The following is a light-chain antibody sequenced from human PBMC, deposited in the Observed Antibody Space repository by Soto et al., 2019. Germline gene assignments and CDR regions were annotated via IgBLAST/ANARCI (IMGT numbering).Light chain of an antibody. J-gene: IGKJ2*01. V-gene: IGKV3-15*01. CDR2: GAS. CDR1: QSVSSN. Sequence: EIVMTQSPATLSVSPGERATLSCRASQSVSSNLAWYQQKPGQAPRLLIYGASTRATGIPARFSGSGSGTEFTLTISSLQSEDFAVYYCHQYNNWPPRMYTFGQGTKLEIK. CDR3: HQYNNWPPRMYT.